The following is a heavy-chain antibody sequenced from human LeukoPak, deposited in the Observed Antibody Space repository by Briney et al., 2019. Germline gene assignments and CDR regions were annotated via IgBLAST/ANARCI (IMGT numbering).Heavy chain of an antibody. J-gene: IGHJ5*02. D-gene: IGHD3-16*01. Sequence: QPGGSLRLSCAASGFTFSSFTMTWVRPAPGKGLEWVSAIGGRGGSTYYADFLEGRFTIARDNSKDMVYLQMNSLKVEDTAIYYCGKEGGAWGQGTKVTVSS. CDR1: GFTFSSFT. V-gene: IGHV3-23*01. CDR3: GKEGGA. CDR2: IGGRGGST.